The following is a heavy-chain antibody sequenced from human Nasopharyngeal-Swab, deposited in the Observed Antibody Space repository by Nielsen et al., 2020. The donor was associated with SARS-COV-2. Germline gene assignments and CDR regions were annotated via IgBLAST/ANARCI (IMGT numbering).Heavy chain of an antibody. Sequence: SDTLSLTCTVSGCPMSSSRYYWGWNRQPPGKGLEWIGYIYVSGSTIYNPSLKGRVTISVDTSNNQFSQKLSSVTAADTAVYYCARGSFWYDSSGYPAEGDAFDIWGQGTMVTVSS. V-gene: IGHV4-61*05. D-gene: IGHD3-22*01. CDR3: ARGSFWYDSSGYPAEGDAFDI. CDR2: IYVSGST. J-gene: IGHJ3*02. CDR1: GCPMSSSRYY.